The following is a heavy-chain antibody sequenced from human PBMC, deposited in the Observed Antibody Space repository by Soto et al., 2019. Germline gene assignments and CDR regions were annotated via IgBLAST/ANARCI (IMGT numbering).Heavy chain of an antibody. J-gene: IGHJ4*02. CDR2: IYYSGST. D-gene: IGHD5-18*01. V-gene: IGHV4-39*01. CDR3: ARHRPSWIQLRTSDY. CDR1: GGSISSSSYY. Sequence: SETLSLTCTVSGGSISSSSYYWGWIRQPPGKGLEWIGSIYYSGSTYYNPSLKSRVTISVDTSKNQFSLKLSSVTAADTAVYYCARHRPSWIQLRTSDYWGQGTLVTVSS.